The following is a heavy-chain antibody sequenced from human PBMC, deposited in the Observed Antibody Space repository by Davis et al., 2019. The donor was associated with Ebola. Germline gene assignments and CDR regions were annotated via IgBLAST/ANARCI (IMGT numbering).Heavy chain of an antibody. CDR2: VYYCGST. J-gene: IGHJ4*02. CDR3: AERGGSV. D-gene: IGHD3-10*01. CDR1: GVSISTHY. V-gene: IGHV4-59*11. Sequence: PSETLSLTCTVSGVSISTHYWSWIRQPPGKGLEYIGSVYYCGSTSYNPSLKTRVPISIDTSKSQFSLKLNSVTAAATAVYYCAERGGSVWGQGTLVPVSS.